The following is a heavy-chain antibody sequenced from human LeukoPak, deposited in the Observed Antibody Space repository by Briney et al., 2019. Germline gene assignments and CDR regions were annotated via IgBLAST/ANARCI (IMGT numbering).Heavy chain of an antibody. CDR2: INYSGST. CDR1: GGSISNSY. D-gene: IGHD1-1*01. CDR3: ARDPLSTNDLDI. Sequence: SETLSLTCTVSGGSISNSYWNWIRQSPGKGLEWIGYINYSGSTNYNPSLKSRVTISVDTSKKQLSLKLSSVTAADTAVYFCARDPLSTNDLDIWGQGTMVTVSS. J-gene: IGHJ3*02. V-gene: IGHV4-59*01.